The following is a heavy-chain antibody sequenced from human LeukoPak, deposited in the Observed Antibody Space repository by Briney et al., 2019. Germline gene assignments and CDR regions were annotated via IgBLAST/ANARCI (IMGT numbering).Heavy chain of an antibody. CDR1: GGSISSGGYS. CDR2: IYHSGST. J-gene: IGHJ5*02. Sequence: PSETLSLTCTVSGGSISSGGYSWSWIRQPPGKGLEWIGYIYHSGSTYYNPSLKSRVTISVDRSKNQFSLKLSSVTAADTAVYYCARSITGTTGFDPWGQGTLVTVSS. D-gene: IGHD1-7*01. V-gene: IGHV4-30-2*01. CDR3: ARSITGTTGFDP.